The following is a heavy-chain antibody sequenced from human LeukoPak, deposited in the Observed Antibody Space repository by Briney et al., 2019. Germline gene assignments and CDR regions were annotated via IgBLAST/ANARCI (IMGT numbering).Heavy chain of an antibody. CDR2: IYHSGST. CDR1: GYSISSGYY. J-gene: IGHJ5*02. D-gene: IGHD5-12*01. Sequence: SETLSLTCTVSGYSISSGYYWGWIRQPPGKGLEWIGSIYHSGSTYYNPSLKSRVTISVDTSKNQFSLKLSSVTAADTAVYYCARDDSGYDYNWFDPWAREPWSPSPQ. CDR3: ARDDSGYDYNWFDP. V-gene: IGHV4-38-2*02.